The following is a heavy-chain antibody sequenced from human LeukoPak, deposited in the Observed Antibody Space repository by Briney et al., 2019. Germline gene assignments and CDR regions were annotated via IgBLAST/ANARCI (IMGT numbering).Heavy chain of an antibody. D-gene: IGHD3-22*01. J-gene: IGHJ4*02. Sequence: PGGSLRLSCEASGFTFSNYGMHWVRQAPGKGLEWVAVIWYDGSNKYYADSVKGRFTISRDNSKNTLYLQMNSLRAEDTAVYYCAKSYYDSSGYDYFDYWGQGTLVTVSS. V-gene: IGHV3-33*06. CDR2: IWYDGSNK. CDR1: GFTFSNYG. CDR3: AKSYYDSSGYDYFDY.